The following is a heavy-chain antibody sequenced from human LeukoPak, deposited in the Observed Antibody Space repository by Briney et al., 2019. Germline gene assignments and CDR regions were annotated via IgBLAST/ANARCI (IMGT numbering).Heavy chain of an antibody. J-gene: IGHJ5*02. CDR3: ARRREYSSSSGNWFDP. CDR2: IYPGDSDT. Sequence: GESLKISCKGSGYSYTSYWIGWVRQMPGKGLEWMGIIYPGDSDTRYSPSFQGQVTISADKSISTAYLQWSSLKASDTAMYYCARRREYSSSSGNWFDPWGQGTLVTVSS. D-gene: IGHD6-6*01. V-gene: IGHV5-51*01. CDR1: GYSYTSYW.